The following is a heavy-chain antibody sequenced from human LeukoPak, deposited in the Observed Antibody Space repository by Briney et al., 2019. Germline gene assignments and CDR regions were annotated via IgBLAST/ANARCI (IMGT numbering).Heavy chain of an antibody. D-gene: IGHD3-22*01. CDR3: AREGYYDSSGYYQEDYYYMDV. CDR1: GFTFSSYA. CDR2: ISGSGGST. J-gene: IGHJ6*03. V-gene: IGHV3-23*01. Sequence: GGSLRLSCAASGFTFSSYAMSWVRQAPGKGLEWVSAISGSGGSTYYADSVKGRFTISRDNAKNSLYLQMNSLRAEDTAVYYCAREGYYDSSGYYQEDYYYMDVWGKGTTVTVSS.